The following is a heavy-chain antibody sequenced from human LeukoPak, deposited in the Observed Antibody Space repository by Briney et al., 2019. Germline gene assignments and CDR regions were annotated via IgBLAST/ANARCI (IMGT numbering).Heavy chain of an antibody. D-gene: IGHD6-13*01. CDR1: GGTFSSYA. V-gene: IGHV1-69*13. CDR3: ARDTGYSSSWSRVDYYYGMDV. CDR2: IIPIFGTA. J-gene: IGHJ6*02. Sequence: SVKVSCKASGGTFSSYAISWVRQAPGQGLEWMGGIIPIFGTANYAQKFQGRVTITADGSTSTAYMELSSLRSEDTAVYYCARDTGYSSSWSRVDYYYGMDVWGQGTTVTVSS.